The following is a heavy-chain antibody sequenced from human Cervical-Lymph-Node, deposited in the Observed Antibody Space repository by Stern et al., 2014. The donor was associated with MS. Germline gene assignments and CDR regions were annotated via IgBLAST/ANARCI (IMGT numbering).Heavy chain of an antibody. Sequence: VQLVESGAEVKKPGASVNVSCKASGYTFTSYAMHWVRQAPGQRLEWMGWINAGNGNTKYSQKFQGRVTITRDTSASTAYMELSSLRSEDTAVYYCARGGSGSSNRFMDVWGQGTTVTVSS. J-gene: IGHJ6*02. D-gene: IGHD6-19*01. CDR3: ARGGSGSSNRFMDV. CDR2: INAGNGNT. V-gene: IGHV1-3*01. CDR1: GYTFTSYA.